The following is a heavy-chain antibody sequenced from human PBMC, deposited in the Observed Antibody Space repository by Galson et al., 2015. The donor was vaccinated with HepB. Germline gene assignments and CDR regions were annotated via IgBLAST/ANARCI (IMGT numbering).Heavy chain of an antibody. J-gene: IGHJ4*02. V-gene: IGHV3-66*01. CDR3: ARGAGERLRYFDWLPTGPFDY. CDR1: GFTVSSNY. D-gene: IGHD3-9*01. Sequence: SLRLSCAASGFTVSSNYMSWVRQAPGKGLEWVSVIYNGGSTYYADSVTGRFTISRDNSKNTLYLQMNSLRAEDTAVYYCARGAGERLRYFDWLPTGPFDYLGQGTLVTVSS. CDR2: IYNGGST.